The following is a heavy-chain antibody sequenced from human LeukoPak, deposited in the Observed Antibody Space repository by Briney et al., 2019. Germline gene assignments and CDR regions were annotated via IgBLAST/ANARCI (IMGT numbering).Heavy chain of an antibody. D-gene: IGHD1-1*01. CDR3: AKGSGSLRAFDI. Sequence: GGSLRLSCAASGFTFDDYTMHWVRQAPGKGLEWVSLISWDGGSTYYADSVKGRFTISRDNSKNSLYLQMNSLRTEDTALYYCAKGSGSLRAFDIWGQGTMVTVSS. J-gene: IGHJ3*02. CDR2: ISWDGGST. V-gene: IGHV3-43*01. CDR1: GFTFDDYT.